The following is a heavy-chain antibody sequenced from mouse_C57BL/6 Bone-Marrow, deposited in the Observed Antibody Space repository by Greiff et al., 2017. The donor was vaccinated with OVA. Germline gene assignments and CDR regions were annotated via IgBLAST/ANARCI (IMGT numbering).Heavy chain of an antibody. CDR3: VAAQATAWFAY. V-gene: IGHV5-17*01. D-gene: IGHD3-2*02. CDR1: GFTFSDYG. CDR2: ISSGSSTI. J-gene: IGHJ3*01. Sequence: EVNVVESGGGLVKPGGSLKLSCAASGFTFSDYGMHWVRQAPEKGLEWVAYISSGSSTIYYADTVKGRFTISRDNAKNTLFLQMTSLRSEDTAMYYCVAAQATAWFAYWGQGTLVTVSA.